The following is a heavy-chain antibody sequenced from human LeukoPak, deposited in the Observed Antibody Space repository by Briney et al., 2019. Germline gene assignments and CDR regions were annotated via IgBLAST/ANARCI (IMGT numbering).Heavy chain of an antibody. Sequence: GGSLRLSCAASGFTFSSYSMNWVRQAPGKGLEWVSSISSSSSYIYYADSVKGRFTISRDNAKNSLYLQMNSLRAEDTAVYYCARGGYCSGGSCRSLNYFDYWGQGTLVTVSS. V-gene: IGHV3-21*01. CDR1: GFTFSSYS. D-gene: IGHD2-15*01. J-gene: IGHJ4*02. CDR3: ARGGYCSGGSCRSLNYFDY. CDR2: ISSSSSYI.